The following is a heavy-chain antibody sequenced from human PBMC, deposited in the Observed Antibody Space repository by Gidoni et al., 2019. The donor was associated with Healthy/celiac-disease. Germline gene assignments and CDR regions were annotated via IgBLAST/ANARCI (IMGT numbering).Heavy chain of an antibody. Sequence: EVQLVESGGGLVKPGGSLRLSCAASGFTFSNAWMSWVRQAPGKGLECVGSNKSKTDGGKTDFTAPVKGRFTMLRYDSNNTLYLQMNGLKTENAAVYYCTTDSWTRFYYYYGMDVWGQGTTVTVSS. CDR3: TTDSWTRFYYYYGMDV. CDR1: GFTFSNAW. V-gene: IGHV3-15*01. CDR2: NKSKTDGGKT. J-gene: IGHJ6*02. D-gene: IGHD3-3*01.